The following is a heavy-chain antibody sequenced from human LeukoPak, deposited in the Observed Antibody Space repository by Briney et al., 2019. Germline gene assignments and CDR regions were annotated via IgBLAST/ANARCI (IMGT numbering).Heavy chain of an antibody. D-gene: IGHD5-18*01. CDR3: ATGYSYGYQRK. CDR1: GGSISSYY. J-gene: IGHJ4*02. CDR2: IYYSGST. Sequence: SVTLSLTCTVAGGSISSYYWSWIRQPPGKGLEWIGYIYYSGSTNYNPSLKSRVTTSVDTFKNQFSLKLSSVTAADTAVYYCATGYSYGYQRKWAQGTLVTVSS. V-gene: IGHV4-59*01.